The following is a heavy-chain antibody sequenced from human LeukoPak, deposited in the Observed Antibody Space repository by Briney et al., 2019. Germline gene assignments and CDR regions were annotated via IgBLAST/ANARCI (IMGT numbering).Heavy chain of an antibody. CDR1: GYTFTGYY. Sequence: GASVKVSCKASGYTFTGYYINWVQQAPGQGLEWMGWINPNSGVTSFAQRFQNRVTLTTDTSISATYMDLSGLRSDDTAVYYCARGGAVTAYYGWDFFRFDYWGQGTLVTVSS. D-gene: IGHD4-17*01. J-gene: IGHJ4*02. CDR3: ARGGAVTAYYGWDFFRFDY. V-gene: IGHV1-2*02. CDR2: INPNSGVT.